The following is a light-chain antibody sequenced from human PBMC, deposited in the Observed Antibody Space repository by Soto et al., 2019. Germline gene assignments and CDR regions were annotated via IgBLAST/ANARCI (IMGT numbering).Light chain of an antibody. CDR3: QHNNSYSEA. Sequence: DIQMTQSPSTLSGTVGDRATSTCRASQTISSWLAWYQQKPGKAPKLLIYKASTLESGVPSRFRGSGSGTELTLTISSLQHDDFATYYCQHNNSYSEAFGQGAKGEL. V-gene: IGKV1-5*03. CDR2: KAS. J-gene: IGKJ1*01. CDR1: QTISSW.